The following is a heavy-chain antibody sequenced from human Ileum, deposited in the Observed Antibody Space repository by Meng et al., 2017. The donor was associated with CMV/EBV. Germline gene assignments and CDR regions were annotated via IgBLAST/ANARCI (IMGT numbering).Heavy chain of an antibody. D-gene: IGHD6-13*01. J-gene: IGHJ4*02. CDR1: GFTFFDYY. CDR3: ARDSAIAAGTYFDY. Sequence: SGFTFFDYYMHWLRQAPGQGLEWMGWIRLDNGATNYAQRFQGRVTLTRDTSITTAYMGLSWLTSDDTAVYFCARDSAIAAGTYFDYWGQGSLVTVSS. CDR2: IRLDNGAT. V-gene: IGHV1-2*02.